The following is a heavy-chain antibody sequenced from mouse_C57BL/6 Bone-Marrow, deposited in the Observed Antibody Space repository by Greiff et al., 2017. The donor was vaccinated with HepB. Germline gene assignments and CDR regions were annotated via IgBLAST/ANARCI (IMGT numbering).Heavy chain of an antibody. Sequence: QVQLKQSGAELARPGASVKLSCKASGYTFTSYGISWVKQRTGQGLEWIGEIYPRSGNTYYNEKFKGKATLTADKSSSTAYMELRSLTSEDAAVYFCARGHIAGFAYWGQGTLVTVSA. CDR3: ARGHIAGFAY. CDR1: GYTFTSYG. V-gene: IGHV1-81*01. CDR2: IYPRSGNT. J-gene: IGHJ3*01. D-gene: IGHD1-3*01.